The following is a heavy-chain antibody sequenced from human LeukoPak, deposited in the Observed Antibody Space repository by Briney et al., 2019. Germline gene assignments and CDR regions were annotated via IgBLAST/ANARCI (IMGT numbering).Heavy chain of an antibody. D-gene: IGHD3-22*01. CDR3: ARDHYDSSGYQFDP. V-gene: IGHV4-59*01. CDR2: IYYSGST. Sequence: SETLSLTCTVSGGSISIYYWSWIRQPPGKGLEWIGYIYYSGSTNYNPSLKSRVTISVDTSKNQFSLKLSSVTAADTAVYYCARDHYDSSGYQFDPWGQGTLVTVSS. CDR1: GGSISIYY. J-gene: IGHJ5*02.